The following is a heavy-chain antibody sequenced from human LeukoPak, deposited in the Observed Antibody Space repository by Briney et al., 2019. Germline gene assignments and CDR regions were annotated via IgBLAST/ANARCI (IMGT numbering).Heavy chain of an antibody. Sequence: SETLSLTCAVYGGSFSGYYWSWIRQPPGKGLEWIGEINHSGSTNYNPSLKSRVTMSVDTSKNQFSLKLSSVTAADTAVYYCARGALYFDYWGQGTLVTVSS. V-gene: IGHV4-34*01. CDR3: ARGALYFDY. CDR2: INHSGST. J-gene: IGHJ4*02. CDR1: GGSFSGYY.